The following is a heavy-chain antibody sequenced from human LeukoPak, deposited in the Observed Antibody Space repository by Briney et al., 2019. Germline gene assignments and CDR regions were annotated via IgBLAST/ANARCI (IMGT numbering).Heavy chain of an antibody. CDR2: IRSKVYGGTT. D-gene: IGHD6-19*01. CDR1: GFTFSNAW. V-gene: IGHV3-49*04. CDR3: TRILGIAVAGTPFDY. Sequence: GGSLRLSCAASGFTFSNAWMSWVRQAPGKGLEWVGFIRSKVYGGTTEYAASVKGRFTISRNDSKSIAYLQMNSLKIEDTAVYYCTRILGIAVAGTPFDYWGQGTLVSVSS. J-gene: IGHJ4*02.